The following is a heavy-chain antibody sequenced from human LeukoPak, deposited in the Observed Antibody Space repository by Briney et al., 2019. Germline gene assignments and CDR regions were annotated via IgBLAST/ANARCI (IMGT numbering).Heavy chain of an antibody. CDR2: IKSKTDGGTT. D-gene: IGHD1-7*01. V-gene: IGHV3-15*01. J-gene: IGHJ4*02. CDR3: TTDPKLELSVL. CDR1: GLTFSNAW. Sequence: GGSLRLSCAASGLTFSNAWMSWVRQAPGKGLEWVGRIKSKTDGGTTDYAAPVKGRFTISRDDSKNTLYLQMNSLKTEDTAVYYCTTDPKLELSVLWGQGTLVTVSS.